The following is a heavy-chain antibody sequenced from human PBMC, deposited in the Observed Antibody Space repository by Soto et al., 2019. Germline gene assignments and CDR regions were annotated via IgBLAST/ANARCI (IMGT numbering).Heavy chain of an antibody. J-gene: IGHJ3*01. CDR3: AKTRLYDNNDYHRDGFDV. D-gene: IGHD5-12*01. V-gene: IGHV3-23*01. CDR1: GFRFWTYS. Sequence: EVKLLESGGGLVQPGKSLRLSCAASGFRFWTYSMSWVRQAPGKGLEWVSGISGDGSATSYADSLKGRFTVSRDNSKDTLFLQMNTLRVEDTAVYYCAKTRLYDNNDYHRDGFDVWGPGTAVTVS. CDR2: ISGDGSAT.